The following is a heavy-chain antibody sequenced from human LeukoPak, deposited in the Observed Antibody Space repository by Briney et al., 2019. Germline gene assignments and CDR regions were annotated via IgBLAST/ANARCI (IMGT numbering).Heavy chain of an antibody. V-gene: IGHV1-18*01. D-gene: IGHD6-19*01. J-gene: IGHJ4*02. CDR2: ISAYNGNT. Sequence: ASVKVSCKASGYTFTSYGISWVRQAPGQGLEWMGWISAYNGNTNYAQKLQGRVTMTTDTSTSTAYMELRSLRSDDTAVYYCARHTREQWLAGPFDYWGQGTLVTVSS. CDR3: ARHTREQWLAGPFDY. CDR1: GYTFTSYG.